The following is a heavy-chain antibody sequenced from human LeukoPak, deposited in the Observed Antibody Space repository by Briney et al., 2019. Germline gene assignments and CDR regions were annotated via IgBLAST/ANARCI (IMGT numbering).Heavy chain of an antibody. Sequence: PGGSLRLSCAASGFTVSSNYMSWVRQAPGKGLEWVSVIYSGGSTYYADSVKGRFTISRDNSKNTLYLQMNSLRAEDTAVYYCARAEGILGTYYFDYWGQGTLVTVSS. V-gene: IGHV3-53*01. D-gene: IGHD6-13*01. J-gene: IGHJ4*02. CDR2: IYSGGST. CDR3: ARAEGILGTYYFDY. CDR1: GFTVSSNY.